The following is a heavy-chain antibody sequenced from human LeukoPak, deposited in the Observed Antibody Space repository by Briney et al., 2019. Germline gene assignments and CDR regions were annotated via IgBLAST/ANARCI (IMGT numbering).Heavy chain of an antibody. D-gene: IGHD2-8*02. CDR2: ISGSGGST. CDR3: ASLSGVWDTGDKKWFDP. CDR1: GFTFSSYA. Sequence: PGGSLRLSCAASGFTFSSYAMSWVRQAPGKGLEWVSAISGSGGSTYYADSVKGRFTISRDSAENTLYLQMKSLKAEDTAMYYCASLSGVWDTGDKKWFDPWGQGTLVTVSS. J-gene: IGHJ5*02. V-gene: IGHV3-23*01.